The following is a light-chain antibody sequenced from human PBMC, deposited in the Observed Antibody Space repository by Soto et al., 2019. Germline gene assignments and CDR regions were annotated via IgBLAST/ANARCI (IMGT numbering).Light chain of an antibody. CDR2: WAS. J-gene: IGKJ2*01. V-gene: IGKV4-1*01. CDR3: QQCYSPPYT. CDR1: QSILYSSHNKNY. Sequence: DIVMTQSPDSLAVSLGERATINCKSSQSILYSSHNKNYLAWYQQKPGQPPKLLIYWASTRESGVPDRFSGSGSGTDFTLTISSLQAEDVAVYYYQQCYSPPYTFGQGTNLEIK.